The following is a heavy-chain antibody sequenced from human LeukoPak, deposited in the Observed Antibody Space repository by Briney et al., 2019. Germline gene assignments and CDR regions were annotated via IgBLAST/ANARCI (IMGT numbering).Heavy chain of an antibody. CDR1: DDSITMYY. CDR2: VDHTGST. J-gene: IGHJ4*02. CDR3: ATTTIRLGY. D-gene: IGHD1-26*01. Sequence: SETLSLTCTVSDDSITMYYWTWIRQPPGKGLEWIGYVDHTGSTKFNPSLDGRVSISRDTSNNFFSLRLRSVTAADTAVYFCATTTIRLGYWGQGTLVTVSS. V-gene: IGHV4-59*01.